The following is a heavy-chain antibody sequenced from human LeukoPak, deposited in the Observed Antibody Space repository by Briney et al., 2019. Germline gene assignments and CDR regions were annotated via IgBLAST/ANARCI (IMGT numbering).Heavy chain of an antibody. D-gene: IGHD1-1*01. J-gene: IGHJ4*02. CDR3: AAEKDRYFRY. V-gene: IGHV3-43*02. CDR1: GFKFDDYA. Sequence: GGSLRLSCAAAGFKFDDYAMHWVRQVPGKGLEWVALITWNGGYTSYADSVKGRCTMSRDNSRNILYVHVNSLRIDDTAFYYCAAEKDRYFRYWGRGTPVTVSS. CDR2: ITWNGGYT.